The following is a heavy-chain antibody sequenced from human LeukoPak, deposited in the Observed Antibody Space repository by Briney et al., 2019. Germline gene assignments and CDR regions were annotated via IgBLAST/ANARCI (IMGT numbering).Heavy chain of an antibody. Sequence: GGSLRLSCAASGFTFSSYSMNWVRQAPGKGLEWVSYISSSSSTIYYADSVKGRFTISRDNAKNSLYLQMNSLRAEDTAVYYCARDGGSVVPVYLFDYWGQGTLVTVSS. CDR1: GFTFSSYS. J-gene: IGHJ4*02. V-gene: IGHV3-48*04. CDR3: ARDGGSVVPVYLFDY. CDR2: ISSSSSTI. D-gene: IGHD2-2*01.